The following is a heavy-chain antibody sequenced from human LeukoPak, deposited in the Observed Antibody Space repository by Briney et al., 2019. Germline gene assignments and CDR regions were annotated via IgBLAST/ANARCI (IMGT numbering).Heavy chain of an antibody. J-gene: IGHJ4*02. CDR1: GGTFSSYA. CDR3: ASRGSGYYFDY. D-gene: IGHD3-22*01. CDR2: IIPIFGTA. V-gene: IGHV1-69*05. Sequence: GASVKVSCKASGGTFSSYAISWVRQAPGQGLEWMGRIIPIFGTANYAQKFQGRVTITTDESTSTAYMEPSSLRSEDTAVYYCASRGSGYYFDYWGQGTLVTVSS.